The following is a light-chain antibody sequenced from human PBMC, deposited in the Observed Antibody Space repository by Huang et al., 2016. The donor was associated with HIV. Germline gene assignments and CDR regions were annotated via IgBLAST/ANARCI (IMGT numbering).Light chain of an antibody. CDR3: QQYNDWPPYT. J-gene: IGKJ2*01. Sequence: EVIMTQSPATLSVAPGERATLSCRASQDINTNVVWYQQKPGQAPRVMIYGTSSRAIGIPARFSGSGSGTEFNLTISSLQPEDFAIYYCQQYNDWPPYTFGQGTKLEIK. V-gene: IGKV3-15*01. CDR1: QDINTN. CDR2: GTS.